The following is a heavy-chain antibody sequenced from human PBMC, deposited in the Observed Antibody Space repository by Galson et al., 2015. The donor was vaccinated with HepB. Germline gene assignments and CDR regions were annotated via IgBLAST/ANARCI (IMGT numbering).Heavy chain of an antibody. Sequence: SVTVSCKVSGSTLTELSMHWVRQAPGKGLEWMGGFDPEDGETIYAQKFQGRVTMTEDTSTDTAYMELSSLRSEDTAVYYCATEPSGEYYYYYGMDVWGQGTTVTVSS. J-gene: IGHJ6*02. CDR3: ATEPSGEYYYYYGMDV. D-gene: IGHD3-10*01. CDR1: GSTLTELS. CDR2: FDPEDGET. V-gene: IGHV1-24*01.